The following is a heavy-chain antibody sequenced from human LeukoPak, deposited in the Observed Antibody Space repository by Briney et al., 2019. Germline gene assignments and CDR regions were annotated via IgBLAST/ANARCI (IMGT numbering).Heavy chain of an antibody. CDR3: ARGPGPRSRTNPRYYYYYGMDV. V-gene: IGHV3-23*01. CDR2: ISASGGTT. J-gene: IGHJ6*02. D-gene: IGHD2-2*01. CDR1: GFTFSSYA. Sequence: PGGSLRLSCAASGFTFSSYAMTWVRQAPGEGLEWVSAISASGGTTYYADSVKGRFTISRDNSKNTLYLKMNSLRAEDTAVYYCARGPGPRSRTNPRYYYYYGMDVWGQGTTVTVPS.